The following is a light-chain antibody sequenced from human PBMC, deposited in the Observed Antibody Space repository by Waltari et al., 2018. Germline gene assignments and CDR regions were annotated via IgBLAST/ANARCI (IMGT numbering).Light chain of an antibody. V-gene: IGKV1-12*01. CDR2: ATS. CDR1: KDISNW. CDR3: QQANSFPIT. Sequence: TCEAVKDISNWLAWYQQKPVKAPNLLIYATSSLQTGVPSRFSGSVSGTEFTLTISSLQPEDFATYYCQQANSFPITFGPGTKVDFK. J-gene: IGKJ3*01.